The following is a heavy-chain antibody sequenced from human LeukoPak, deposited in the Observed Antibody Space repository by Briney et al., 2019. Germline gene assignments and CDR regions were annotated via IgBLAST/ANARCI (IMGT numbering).Heavy chain of an antibody. Sequence: GGSLRLSCAASGFTFSSYGMSWVRQAPGKGLEWVSAISGSGERTYYADSVKGRFTISRDNSKNTLYLQMNSLRAEDTAVYYCAKGGIIAAAGIDYWGQGTLVTVSS. J-gene: IGHJ4*02. CDR1: GFTFSSYG. V-gene: IGHV3-23*01. CDR2: ISGSGERT. D-gene: IGHD6-13*01. CDR3: AKGGIIAAAGIDY.